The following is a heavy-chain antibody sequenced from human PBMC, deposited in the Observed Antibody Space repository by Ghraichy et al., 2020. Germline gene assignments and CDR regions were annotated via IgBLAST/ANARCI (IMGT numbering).Heavy chain of an antibody. CDR3: ARQILENPSGFGY. J-gene: IGHJ4*02. CDR2: IYYSGST. Sequence: SEPLSLTCTVSGGSISSSSYYWGWIRQPPGKGLEWIGSIYYSGSTYYNPSLKSRVTISVDTSKNQFSLKLSSVTAADTAVYYCARQILENPSGFGYWGQGTLVTVSS. V-gene: IGHV4-39*01. D-gene: IGHD3-10*01. CDR1: GGSISSSSYY.